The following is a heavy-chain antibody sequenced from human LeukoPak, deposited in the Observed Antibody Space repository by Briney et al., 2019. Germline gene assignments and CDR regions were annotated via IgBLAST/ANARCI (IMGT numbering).Heavy chain of an antibody. CDR2: IYPRDGST. J-gene: IGHJ4*02. CDR3: ARDLEYSSSSAEDY. Sequence: GASVKVSCKASGYTFTSNYIHWVRQAPGQGLEWMGMIYPRDGSTSYAQKFQGRVTMTRDTSTSTVYMELSSLRSEDTAVYYCARDLEYSSSSAEDYWGQGTLVTVSS. V-gene: IGHV1-46*01. CDR1: GYTFTSNY. D-gene: IGHD6-6*01.